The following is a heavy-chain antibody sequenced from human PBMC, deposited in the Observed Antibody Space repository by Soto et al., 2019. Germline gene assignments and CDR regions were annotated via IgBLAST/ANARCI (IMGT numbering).Heavy chain of an antibody. Sequence: GGSLRLSCAASGFTFSSYSMNWVRQAPGKGLEWVSYISSSSSTIYYADSVKGRFTISRDNAKNSLYLQMNSLRAEDTAVYYCARGPFDIWGQGTMVTVSS. CDR3: ARGPFDI. V-gene: IGHV3-48*01. J-gene: IGHJ3*02. CDR2: ISSSSSTI. CDR1: GFTFSSYS.